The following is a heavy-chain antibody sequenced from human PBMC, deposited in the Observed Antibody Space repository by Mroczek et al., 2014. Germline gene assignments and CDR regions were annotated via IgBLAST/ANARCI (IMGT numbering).Heavy chain of an antibody. V-gene: IGHV4-59*01. CDR1: GGSISSYY. CDR3: ARSLHYYDSSGYYYRYFDY. D-gene: IGHD3-22*01. CDR2: IYYSGST. Sequence: QVQLQESGPGLVKPSETLSLTCTVSGGSISSYYWSWIRQPPGKGLEWIGYIYYSGSTNYNPSLKSRVTISVDTSKNQFSLKLSSVTAADTAVYYCARSLHYYDSSGYYYRYFDYWGQGTLVTVSS. J-gene: IGHJ4*02.